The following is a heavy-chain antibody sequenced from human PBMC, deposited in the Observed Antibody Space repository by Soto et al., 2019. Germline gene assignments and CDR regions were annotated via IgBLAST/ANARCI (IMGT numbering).Heavy chain of an antibody. J-gene: IGHJ6*04. Sequence: QVHLVESGGGLVKPGGSLRLSCAASGFIFGDYYMTWIRQAPGKGPECVSYISGDGSRLSYADSVKGRFTIARDNAQNSLYLQMNSLRAEDTAVYFCARRGYRHGFDYFYGIDFWGGGTAVTVSS. CDR2: ISGDGSRL. CDR3: ARRGYRHGFDYFYGIDF. V-gene: IGHV3-11*01. CDR1: GFIFGDYY. D-gene: IGHD5-18*01.